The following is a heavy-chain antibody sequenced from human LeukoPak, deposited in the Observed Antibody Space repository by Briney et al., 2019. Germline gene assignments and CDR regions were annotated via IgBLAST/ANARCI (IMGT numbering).Heavy chain of an antibody. D-gene: IGHD1-26*01. CDR2: ISSSAYNT. J-gene: IGHJ4*02. CDR3: AKHTGSYFISSVGS. V-gene: IGHV3-23*01. Sequence: GGSLRLSCAASGFTFSSYGMSWVRQAPGKGLEWVSTISSSAYNTYYADSVKGRFTISRDNSASTLYLQMNSLRAEDTALYYCAKHTGSYFISSVGSWGQGTLVSVSS. CDR1: GFTFSSYG.